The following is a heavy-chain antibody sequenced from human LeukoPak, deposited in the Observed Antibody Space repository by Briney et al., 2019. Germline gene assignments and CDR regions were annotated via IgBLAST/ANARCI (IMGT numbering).Heavy chain of an antibody. J-gene: IGHJ4*02. V-gene: IGHV4-61*01. Sequence: SETLSLTCTVSGGSISSSSYYWSWIRQPPGKGLEWIGYIYYSGSTNYNPSLKSRVTISVDTSKNQFSLRLSSVTAADTAVYYCARVTGYMIEDYFDYWGQGTLITVSS. CDR2: IYYSGST. CDR1: GGSISSSSYY. D-gene: IGHD3-22*01. CDR3: ARVTGYMIEDYFDY.